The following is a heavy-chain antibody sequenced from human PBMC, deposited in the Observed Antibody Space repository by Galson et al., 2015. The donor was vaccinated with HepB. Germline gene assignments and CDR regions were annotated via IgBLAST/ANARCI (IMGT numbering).Heavy chain of an antibody. CDR1: GFTFGTHA. J-gene: IGHJ4*03. CDR3: AHYGWAAFDY. D-gene: IGHD3-10*01. Sequence: SLRLSCAASGFTFGTHAMHWVRQAPGKGLEWVAVISYDGNNNYYVDSVKGRFTISRDDAKNTLYLQLNSLRAEDTAIYYCAHYGWAAFDYWGQGTLVTVSS. CDR2: ISYDGNNN. V-gene: IGHV3-30*03.